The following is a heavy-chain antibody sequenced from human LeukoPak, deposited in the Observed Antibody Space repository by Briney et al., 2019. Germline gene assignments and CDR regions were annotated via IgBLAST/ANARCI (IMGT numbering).Heavy chain of an antibody. J-gene: IGHJ4*02. CDR3: ARGLYSSSWYFSHFDY. Sequence: KPPETLSLTCAVYGGSFSGYYWSWIRQPPGKGLEWIGEINHSGSTNYNPSLKSRVTISVDTSKNQFSLKLSSVTAADTAVYYCARGLYSSSWYFSHFDYWGQGTLVTVSS. D-gene: IGHD6-13*01. CDR2: INHSGST. CDR1: GGSFSGYY. V-gene: IGHV4-34*01.